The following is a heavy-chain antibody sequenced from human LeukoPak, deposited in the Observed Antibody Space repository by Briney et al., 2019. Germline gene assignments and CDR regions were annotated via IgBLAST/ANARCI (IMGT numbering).Heavy chain of an antibody. CDR1: GFTFSSYS. CDR3: ARTYDSSGPDDAFDI. D-gene: IGHD3-22*01. V-gene: IGHV3-48*01. Sequence: GGSLRLSCAAAGFTFSSYSMNWVRQAPAKGLQGGSYFSSSSSTIYYADSVKGRFTISRDNAKNSLYLQVTSLRAEDTAVYYCARTYDSSGPDDAFDIWGQGTMVTVSS. J-gene: IGHJ3*02. CDR2: FSSSSSTI.